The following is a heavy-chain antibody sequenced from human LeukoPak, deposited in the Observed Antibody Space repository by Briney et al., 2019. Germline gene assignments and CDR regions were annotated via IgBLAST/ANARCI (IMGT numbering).Heavy chain of an antibody. D-gene: IGHD6-19*01. CDR1: GGTFSSYT. Sequence: ASVKVSCKARGGTFSSYTISWVRQAPGQGLEWMGMSIPILGIANYAQKFQGRVTITADKSTSTAYMELSSLRSEDTAVYYCARAPLRVAGKDYYYYMDVWGKGTPVTVSS. V-gene: IGHV1-69*02. CDR2: SIPILGIA. J-gene: IGHJ6*03. CDR3: ARAPLRVAGKDYYYYMDV.